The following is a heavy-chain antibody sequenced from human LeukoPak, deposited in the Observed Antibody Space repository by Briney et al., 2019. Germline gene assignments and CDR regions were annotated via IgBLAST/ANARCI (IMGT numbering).Heavy chain of an antibody. Sequence: KSSETLSLTCAVYGGSFSGYYWIWIRQPPGKGLEWIGEINHSGSTNYNPSLKSRVTISVDTSKNQFSLKLSSVTAADTAVYYCARFSSSYYFDYWGQGNLVTVSS. D-gene: IGHD6-6*01. V-gene: IGHV4-34*01. CDR1: GGSFSGYY. CDR3: ARFSSSYYFDY. CDR2: INHSGST. J-gene: IGHJ4*02.